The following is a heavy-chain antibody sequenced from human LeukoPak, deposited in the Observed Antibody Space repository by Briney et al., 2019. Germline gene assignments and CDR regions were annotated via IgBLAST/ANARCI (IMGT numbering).Heavy chain of an antibody. D-gene: IGHD2-2*02. Sequence: SQTLSLTCTVSGGSISSGGYYWSWIRQPPGKGLEWIGYIYHSGSTYYNPSLKSRVTISVDRSKNQSSLKLSSVTAADTAVYYCARGLPAAIHWGQGTLVTVSS. V-gene: IGHV4-30-2*01. CDR1: GGSISSGGYY. J-gene: IGHJ4*02. CDR2: IYHSGST. CDR3: ARGLPAAIH.